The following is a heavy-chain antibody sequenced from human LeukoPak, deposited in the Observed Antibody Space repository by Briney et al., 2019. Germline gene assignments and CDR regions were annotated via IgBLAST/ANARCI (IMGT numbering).Heavy chain of an antibody. CDR2: IYSSGST. CDR1: GGSISSGSYY. J-gene: IGHJ3*01. Sequence: PSETLSLTCTVSGGSISSGSYYWSWIRQPAGKGLEWIGRIYSSGSTNYNPSLKSRVTISVHTSRNQFSLKLSSVTAADTAVYYCARSTAVPRSFDVWGQGTLVTVSS. V-gene: IGHV4-61*02. D-gene: IGHD2-2*01. CDR3: ARSTAVPRSFDV.